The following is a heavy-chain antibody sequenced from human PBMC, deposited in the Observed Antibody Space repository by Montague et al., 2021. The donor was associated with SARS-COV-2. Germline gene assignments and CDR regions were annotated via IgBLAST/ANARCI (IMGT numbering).Heavy chain of an antibody. J-gene: IGHJ6*02. CDR1: GGSIRSRSYY. V-gene: IGHV4-39*01. CDR2: IYYSGST. D-gene: IGHD4-17*01. Sequence: SETLSLTCTVSGGSIRSRSYYWGWIRQPPGKELEWIGNIYYSGSTYYNPSLKSRVTISVDTSKNQFSLKLSSVTAADTAVYYCVHDYGDYSSSYYYGMDVWGQGTTVTVSS. CDR3: VHDYGDYSSSYYYGMDV.